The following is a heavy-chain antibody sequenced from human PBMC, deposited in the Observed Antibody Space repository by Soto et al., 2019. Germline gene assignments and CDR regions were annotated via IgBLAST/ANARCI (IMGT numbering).Heavy chain of an antibody. Sequence: SETLSLTCAVSGGSISSYYWSWIRQPPGKGLEWIGYIYYSGSTNYNPSLKSRVTISVDTSKNQFSLKLSSVTAADTAVYYCAREQLGGGAFDIWGQGTMVTVSS. CDR2: IYYSGST. CDR3: AREQLGGGAFDI. D-gene: IGHD3-16*01. J-gene: IGHJ3*02. V-gene: IGHV4-59*01. CDR1: GGSISSYY.